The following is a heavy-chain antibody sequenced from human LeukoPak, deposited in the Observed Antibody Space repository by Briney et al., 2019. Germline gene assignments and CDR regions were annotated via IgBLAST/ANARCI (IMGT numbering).Heavy chain of an antibody. Sequence: PGGSLRLSCAASGFTFSSYGMHWVRQAPGKGLEWVAVISYDGSNKYYADSVKGRFTISRDNSKNTLYLQMNSLRAEDTAVYYCAKITWGGSVAAAAEPHAFDIWGQGTMVTVSS. V-gene: IGHV3-30*18. CDR2: ISYDGSNK. CDR3: AKITWGGSVAAAAEPHAFDI. J-gene: IGHJ3*02. CDR1: GFTFSSYG. D-gene: IGHD6-19*01.